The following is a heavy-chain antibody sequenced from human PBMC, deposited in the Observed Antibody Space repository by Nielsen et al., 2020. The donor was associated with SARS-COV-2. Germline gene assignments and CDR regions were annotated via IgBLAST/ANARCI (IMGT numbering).Heavy chain of an antibody. V-gene: IGHV3-11*05. D-gene: IGHD3-22*01. CDR1: GFSFSDYY. J-gene: IGHJ4*02. CDR3: ARGPGINSGHYHFDY. Sequence: GESLKISCAASGFSFSDYYMSWIRQAPGKGLEWVSYMSSTKNYIDYADSVKGRFAISRDNAKSSVYLQMNSLRAEDTAAYYCARGPGINSGHYHFDYWGQGTLVTVSS. CDR2: MSSTKNYI.